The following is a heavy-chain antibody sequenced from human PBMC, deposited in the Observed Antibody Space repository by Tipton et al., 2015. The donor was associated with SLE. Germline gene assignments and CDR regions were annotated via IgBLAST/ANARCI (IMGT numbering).Heavy chain of an antibody. J-gene: IGHJ3*02. D-gene: IGHD6-19*01. Sequence: TLSLTCTVSGGSITSYYWSWIRQPPGKGLEWIGYIYYSGSTNYNPSLKSRVTISVDVSKNQFSLKLSSVATADTAVYYCARDPRGYSSGWYAFDTWGQGTMVTVSS. CDR3: ARDPRGYSSGWYAFDT. V-gene: IGHV4-59*01. CDR1: GGSITSYY. CDR2: IYYSGST.